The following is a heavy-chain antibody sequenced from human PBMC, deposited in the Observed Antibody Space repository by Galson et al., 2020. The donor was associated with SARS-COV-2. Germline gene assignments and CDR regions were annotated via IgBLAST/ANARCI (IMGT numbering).Heavy chain of an antibody. V-gene: IGHV3-49*03. J-gene: IGHJ4*02. CDR3: SRLRAGYNSDFNY. Sequence: GESLKISCTASGFTFGDYGLSWFRQAPGKGLEWVGVIRSKTYGATTDYAASVEGRFTISRDDSNNIAYLQMNFLKTEDTAVYYCSRLRAGYNSDFNYWGQGTLVTVSP. CDR1: GFTFGDYG. D-gene: IGHD5-12*01. CDR2: IRSKTYGATT.